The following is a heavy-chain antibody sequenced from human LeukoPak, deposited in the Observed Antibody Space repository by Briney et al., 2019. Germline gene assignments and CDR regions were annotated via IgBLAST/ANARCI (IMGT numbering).Heavy chain of an antibody. Sequence: PSETLSLTCTVSDGPIGNYYWSWIRQPPGKGLEWIGYIYYSGSTSYNPSLKSRLTISVDTSKNQFSLRLTSVTAADTAVYFCAGAYSSGRSYFDYWGQGTLVTVSA. CDR1: DGPIGNYY. J-gene: IGHJ4*02. D-gene: IGHD6-19*01. CDR2: IYYSGST. CDR3: AGAYSSGRSYFDY. V-gene: IGHV4-59*01.